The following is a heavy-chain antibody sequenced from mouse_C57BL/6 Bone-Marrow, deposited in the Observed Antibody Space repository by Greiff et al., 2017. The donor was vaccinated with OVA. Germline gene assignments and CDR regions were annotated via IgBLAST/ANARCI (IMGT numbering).Heavy chain of an antibody. CDR3: ARKGNLYFDY. D-gene: IGHD2-1*01. CDR2: LWWDDAK. CDR1: GFSLSTFGMG. Sequence: QVQLKESGPGLLQPSQTLSLTCSFSGFSLSTFGMGVGWLRQPSGKGLEWLAHLWWDDAKYYNPALKNRLTIFKDTSKNQVFLKIANVDTADTATYYCARKGNLYFDYWGQGTTLTVSS. J-gene: IGHJ2*01. V-gene: IGHV8-8*01.